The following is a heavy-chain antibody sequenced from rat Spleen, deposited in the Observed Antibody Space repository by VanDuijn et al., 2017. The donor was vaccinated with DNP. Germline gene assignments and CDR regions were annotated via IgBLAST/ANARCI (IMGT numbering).Heavy chain of an antibody. D-gene: IGHD1-3*01. CDR2: ISTNGGNS. V-gene: IGHV5S13*01. J-gene: IGHJ4*01. CDR1: EFTFSKYG. CDR3: ARDDYGSYGAMDP. Sequence: EVQLVESGGDLVQPGRSLKLSCVASEFTFSKYGMAWVRQAPTQGLEWVASISTNGGNSVYRDSVKGRFTISRDDAKSTLYLQMDSLRSEDTATYFCARDDYGSYGAMDPWGQGTSVTVSS.